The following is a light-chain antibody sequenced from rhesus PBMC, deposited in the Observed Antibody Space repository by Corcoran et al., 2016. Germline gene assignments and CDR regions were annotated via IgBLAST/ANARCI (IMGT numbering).Light chain of an antibody. CDR1: SSDIGGYNR. CDR2: EVS. Sequence: QAAPTQSPSVSGSPGQSVTISCTGTSSDIGGYNRVSWYQQYPGKVPKLVIYEVSKRPSGVSDRFSGSKSGNTASLTSSGLKAEDEADYYCCSYARTGTFIFGGGTRLTVL. J-gene: IGLJ1*01. CDR3: CSYARTGTFI. V-gene: IGLV2-13*03.